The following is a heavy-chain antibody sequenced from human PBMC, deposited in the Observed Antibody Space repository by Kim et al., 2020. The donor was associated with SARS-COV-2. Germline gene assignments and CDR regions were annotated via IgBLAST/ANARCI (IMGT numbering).Heavy chain of an antibody. Sequence: GGSLRLSCAASGFTFSSYAINWVRQAPGKGLLWGSTLRGSGASTSYADSVQGRFPLSRAPSKNPLYLHIPSLIPPDPPLYYCSSTTLPCGSACYWGFYS. CDR3: SSTTLPCGSACYWGFYS. CDR2: LRGSGAST. CDR1: GFTFSSYA. V-gene: IGHV3-23*01. J-gene: IGHJ5*01. D-gene: IGHD6-19*01.